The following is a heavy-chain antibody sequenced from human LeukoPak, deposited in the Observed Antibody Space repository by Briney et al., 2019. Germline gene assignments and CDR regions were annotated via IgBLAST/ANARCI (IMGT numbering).Heavy chain of an antibody. D-gene: IGHD2-2*01. CDR1: GYTFTGYY. J-gene: IGHJ4*02. Sequence: ASVKVSCKASGYTFTGYYIHWVRQAPGQGLEWMGWINPNSGGTNYAQKFRGGVTMSRDTSINTAYMELSRLRSDDTAVYYCARETSCSSISCPFDYWGQGTLVTVSS. V-gene: IGHV1-2*02. CDR2: INPNSGGT. CDR3: ARETSCSSISCPFDY.